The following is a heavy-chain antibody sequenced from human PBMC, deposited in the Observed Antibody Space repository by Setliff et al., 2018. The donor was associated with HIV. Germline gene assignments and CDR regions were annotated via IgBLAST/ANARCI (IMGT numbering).Heavy chain of an antibody. CDR2: INQDGSEK. D-gene: IGHD3-22*01. Sequence: HPGGSLRLSCAASGLTFSNYWMSWVRQAPGKGLEWVANINQDGSEKYYVDSVKGRFTISRDNAKNSLFVQMNSLRDEDTAVYYCARGNGLMDSSGWYGVGAFDRWGQGTMVTVSS. CDR1: GLTFSNYW. V-gene: IGHV3-7*01. J-gene: IGHJ3*02. CDR3: ARGNGLMDSSGWYGVGAFDR.